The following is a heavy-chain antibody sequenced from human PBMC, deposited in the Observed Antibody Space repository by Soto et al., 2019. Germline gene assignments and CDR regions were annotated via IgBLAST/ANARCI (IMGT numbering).Heavy chain of an antibody. J-gene: IGHJ4*02. CDR2: INAGNGNT. D-gene: IGHD5-12*01. CDR1: GYTFTSYA. V-gene: IGHV1-3*01. Sequence: ASVKVSCKASGYTFTSYAMHWVRQAPGQRLEWMGWINAGNGNTKYSQKFQGRVTITRDTSASTAYMELSSLRSEDTAVYYCARGRGYSGYDPPNFDYWGQGTLVTVSS. CDR3: ARGRGYSGYDPPNFDY.